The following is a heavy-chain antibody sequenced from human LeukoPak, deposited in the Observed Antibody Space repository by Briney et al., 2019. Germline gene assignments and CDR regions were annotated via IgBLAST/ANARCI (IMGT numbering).Heavy chain of an antibody. CDR3: TRAFGGSWYRGNYYFDY. J-gene: IGHJ4*02. Sequence: GGSLRLSCTASGFTFGDYAMTWVRQAPGKGLEWVGFIRSKAYGGTTEYAASVKGRFTISRDDSKSIAYLQMDSLKTEDTAVYYCTRAFGGSWYRGNYYFDYWGQGTLVTVSS. D-gene: IGHD6-13*01. CDR1: GFTFGDYA. V-gene: IGHV3-49*04. CDR2: IRSKAYGGTT.